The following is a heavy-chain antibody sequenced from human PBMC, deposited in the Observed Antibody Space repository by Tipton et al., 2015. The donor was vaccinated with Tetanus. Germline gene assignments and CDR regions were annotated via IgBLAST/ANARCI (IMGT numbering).Heavy chain of an antibody. CDR2: IDYSGST. CDR3: ASTIASAAANWYFDL. D-gene: IGHD6-13*01. Sequence: LRLSCTVSGGSISSSSYYWGWIRQPPGKGLGGIGSIDYSGSTYYNPSLKSRVTISVDTSKNQFSLKLSSVTAADTAVYYCASTIASAAANWYFDLGGRGPLVPVSS. V-gene: IGHV4-39*01. J-gene: IGHJ2*01. CDR1: GGSISSSSYY.